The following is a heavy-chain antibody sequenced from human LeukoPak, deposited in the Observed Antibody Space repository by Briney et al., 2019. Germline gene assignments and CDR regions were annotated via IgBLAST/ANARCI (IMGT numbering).Heavy chain of an antibody. CDR3: AGDKTTSGYYEFDY. CDR2: IDNGGKT. Sequence: GGSLRLSCAASGFTVSSNYMSWVRQAPGKGLECVSVIDNGGKTYYGDSVKGRFTIPRDNSKNTVYLQMNSLRAEDTAVYYCAGDKTTSGYYEFDYWGQGTLVTVSS. D-gene: IGHD3-22*01. J-gene: IGHJ4*02. CDR1: GFTVSSNY. V-gene: IGHV3-53*01.